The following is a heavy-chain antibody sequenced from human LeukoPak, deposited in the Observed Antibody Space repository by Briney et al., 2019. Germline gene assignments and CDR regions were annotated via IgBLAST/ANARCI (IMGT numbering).Heavy chain of an antibody. D-gene: IGHD3-16*01. CDR1: GFTFGSYS. Sequence: RSLRLSCAASGFTFGSYSMHWVRQAPGRGLEWVAVISYDSYNKWFAESVKGRFTISRDNSKNTLYLHMNSLRVEDTAVYYCTRVNTYYDVDGWFDPWGQGTLVTVSS. J-gene: IGHJ5*02. V-gene: IGHV3-30-3*01. CDR2: ISYDSYNK. CDR3: TRVNTYYDVDGWFDP.